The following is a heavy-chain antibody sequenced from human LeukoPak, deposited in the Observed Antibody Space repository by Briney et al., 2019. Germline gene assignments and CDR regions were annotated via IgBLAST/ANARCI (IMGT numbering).Heavy chain of an antibody. J-gene: IGHJ4*02. CDR3: ARASRGDFWTGCSFDY. D-gene: IGHD3/OR15-3a*01. CDR1: GGSISSGGYY. V-gene: IGHV4-31*03. Sequence: SETLSLTCTVSGGSISSGGYYWSWIRQHPGKGLEWIGYIYYSGSTYYNPSLKSRVTISVDTSKTQFSLKLSSVTAADTAVYYCARASRGDFWTGCSFDYWGQGTLVTVSS. CDR2: IYYSGST.